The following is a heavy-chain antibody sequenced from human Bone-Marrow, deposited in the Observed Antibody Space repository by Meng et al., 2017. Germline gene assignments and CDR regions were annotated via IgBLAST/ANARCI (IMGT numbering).Heavy chain of an antibody. J-gene: IGHJ4*02. D-gene: IGHD4-17*01. V-gene: IGHV4-39*02. Sequence: QLQLQESGAGLVNHPETLSLTCPVSGGSISSSSDYWGCIRQPPGKGVEWIGTVYYSGNTYYPPSHRSRVTISVDTSRNQFSLNLSSVTAADTAVYFCARDIGGYGACDYWGQGNLVTVSS. CDR2: VYYSGNT. CDR1: GGSISSSSDY. CDR3: ARDIGGYGACDY.